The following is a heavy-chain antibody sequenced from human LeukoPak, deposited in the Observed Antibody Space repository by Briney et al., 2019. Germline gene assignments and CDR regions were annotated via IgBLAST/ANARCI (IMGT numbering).Heavy chain of an antibody. CDR2: FDPEDGKT. Sequence: GASVKVSCKVSGYTLTELSMFWVRQAPGKGLEWMGRFDPEDGKTVYAQKFQGRVTMTEDTSTDTAYMELSSLRSEDTAVYYCATGYLVTAGLMDVWGQGTTVTVSS. J-gene: IGHJ6*02. CDR1: GYTLTELS. D-gene: IGHD6-13*01. V-gene: IGHV1-24*01. CDR3: ATGYLVTAGLMDV.